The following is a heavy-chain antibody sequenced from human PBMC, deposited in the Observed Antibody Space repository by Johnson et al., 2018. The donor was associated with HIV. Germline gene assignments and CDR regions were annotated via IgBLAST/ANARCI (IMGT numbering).Heavy chain of an antibody. D-gene: IGHD3-16*01. CDR2: ISYDGSNK. J-gene: IGHJ3*02. Sequence: QVQLVESGGGVVQPGRSLRLSCAASGFTFSSYAMHWVRQAPGKGLEWVAVISYDGSNKYYADSVKGRFTISRDNSKNMLYLQMNSLRGEDTAVYYCAIEILALLSNVLGSVDAFDIWGQGTMVTVAS. CDR3: AIEILALLSNVLGSVDAFDI. V-gene: IGHV3-30-3*01. CDR1: GFTFSSYA.